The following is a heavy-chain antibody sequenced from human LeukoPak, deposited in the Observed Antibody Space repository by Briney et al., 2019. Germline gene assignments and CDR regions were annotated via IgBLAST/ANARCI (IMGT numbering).Heavy chain of an antibody. J-gene: IGHJ4*02. D-gene: IGHD2-15*01. V-gene: IGHV4-39*01. Sequence: PSGTLSLTCAVSGGSISSDSYYWGWIRQPPGKGLEWIGSIYSGETTYYNPSLKSRVTISVDTSKNQFSLKLTSVTAADAAAYYCARHSRNCSGGYCYLYYWGQGTLVTVSS. CDR1: GGSISSDSYY. CDR2: IYSGETT. CDR3: ARHSRNCSGGYCYLYY.